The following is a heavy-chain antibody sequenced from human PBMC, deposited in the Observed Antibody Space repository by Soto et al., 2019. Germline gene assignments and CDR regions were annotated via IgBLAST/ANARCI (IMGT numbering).Heavy chain of an antibody. Sequence: PGGSLRLSCAASGFTFSSYSMNWVRQAPGKGLEWVSSISSSSSYIYYADSVKGRFTISRDNARKSLYLQMNSLRAEDTAVYYCARAASYGDRNDYYYYYGMDVWGQGTTVTVSS. CDR2: ISSSSSYI. CDR1: GFTFSSYS. D-gene: IGHD4-17*01. J-gene: IGHJ6*02. V-gene: IGHV3-21*01. CDR3: ARAASYGDRNDYYYYYGMDV.